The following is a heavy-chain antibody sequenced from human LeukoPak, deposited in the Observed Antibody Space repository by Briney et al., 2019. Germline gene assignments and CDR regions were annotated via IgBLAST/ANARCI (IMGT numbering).Heavy chain of an antibody. D-gene: IGHD6-19*01. Sequence: GSLRLSCAASGFTFDDYGMSWVRQAPGKGLEWVSYISSSSSTIYYADSVKGRFTISRDNAKNSLSLQMNSLRAEDTAVYYCIVLAVTGTFGFDYWGQGTLVTVSS. CDR1: GFTFDDYG. CDR2: ISSSSSTI. J-gene: IGHJ4*02. V-gene: IGHV3-48*01. CDR3: IVLAVTGTFGFDY.